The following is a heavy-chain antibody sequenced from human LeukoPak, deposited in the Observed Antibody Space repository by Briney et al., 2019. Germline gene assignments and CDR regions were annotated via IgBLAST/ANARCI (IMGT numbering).Heavy chain of an antibody. D-gene: IGHD2-2*01. CDR3: ARADCTSTSCPRPGAFDI. V-gene: IGHV3-21*01. Sequence: GGSLRLSCAASGFTFSSYALNWVRQAPGKGLEWVSSITSSSSYIHYADSVKGRFTISRDNAKNSLYLQMNSLRAEDTAVYYCARADCTSTSCPRPGAFDIWGQGTMVTVSS. J-gene: IGHJ3*02. CDR2: ITSSSSYI. CDR1: GFTFSSYA.